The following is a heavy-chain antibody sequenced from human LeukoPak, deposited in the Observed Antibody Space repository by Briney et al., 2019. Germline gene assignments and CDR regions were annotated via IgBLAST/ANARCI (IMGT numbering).Heavy chain of an antibody. CDR1: GFAISDYS. V-gene: IGHV3-48*01. CDR2: ISSSSNKV. CDR3: ARNFYCGGDCAISYFDY. Sequence: PGGSLRPSCAASGFAISDYSMNWVRQVPGKGLEWVSYISSSSNKVYYADSVKGRFTISRDNAKNSLFLQMNSLRADDTAVYYCARNFYCGGDCAISYFDYWGQGTLVTVSS. D-gene: IGHD2-21*02. J-gene: IGHJ4*02.